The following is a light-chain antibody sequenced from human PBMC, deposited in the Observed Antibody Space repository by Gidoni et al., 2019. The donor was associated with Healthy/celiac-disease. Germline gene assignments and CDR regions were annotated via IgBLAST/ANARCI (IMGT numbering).Light chain of an antibody. Sequence: DIVMTQSPLSLPVTPGEPASISCRSSQSLLHSNGYNYLDWYRQKPGQSPQLLIYLGSNRASGVPDRFSGSGSGTECTLKISRVEAEDVGVYYCMQALQTPFTFXPXTKVDIK. CDR3: MQALQTPFT. CDR2: LGS. CDR1: QSLLHSNGYNY. V-gene: IGKV2-28*01. J-gene: IGKJ3*01.